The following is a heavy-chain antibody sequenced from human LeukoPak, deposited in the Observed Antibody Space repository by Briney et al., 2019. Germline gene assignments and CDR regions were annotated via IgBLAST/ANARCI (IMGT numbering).Heavy chain of an antibody. CDR1: GYTFTGYY. Sequence: ASVKVSCKASGYTFTGYYMHWVRQAPGQGLEWTGWINPNSGGTNYAQKFQGRVTMTRDTSISTAHTELSRLRSDDTAVYYCARGGHRYYGSGILQDYNWFDPWGQGTLVTVSS. J-gene: IGHJ5*02. CDR3: ARGGHRYYGSGILQDYNWFDP. D-gene: IGHD3-10*01. CDR2: INPNSGGT. V-gene: IGHV1-2*02.